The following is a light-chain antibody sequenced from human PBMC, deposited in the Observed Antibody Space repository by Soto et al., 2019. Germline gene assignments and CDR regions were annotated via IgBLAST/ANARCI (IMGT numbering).Light chain of an antibody. CDR3: QQRSDWPRT. Sequence: EIVLTQSPATLSLSPGERATLSCRASQSVSSYLAWYQQNPGQAPRLLIYDASNRATGIPARFSGSGSGIDFTLTISSLEPEDFAVYYCQQRSDWPRTFGQGTKVEIK. CDR2: DAS. CDR1: QSVSSY. V-gene: IGKV3-11*01. J-gene: IGKJ1*01.